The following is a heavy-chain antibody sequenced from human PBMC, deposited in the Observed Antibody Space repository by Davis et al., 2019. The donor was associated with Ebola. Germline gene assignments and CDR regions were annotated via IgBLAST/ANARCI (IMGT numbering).Heavy chain of an antibody. CDR1: GFTFSSYW. J-gene: IGHJ4*02. V-gene: IGHV3-74*01. CDR2: INSDGSST. Sequence: GESLNISCAASGFTFSSYWMHWVRQAPGKGLVWVSRINSDGSSTSYADSVKGRFTIPRDNAKNTLYLQMNSLRAEDTAVYYCAKGDPPISTGWYFDYWGQGTLVTVSS. D-gene: IGHD2-15*01. CDR3: AKGDPPISTGWYFDY.